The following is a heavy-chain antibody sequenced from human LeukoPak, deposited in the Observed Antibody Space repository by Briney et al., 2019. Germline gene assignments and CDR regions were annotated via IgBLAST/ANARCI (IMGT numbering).Heavy chain of an antibody. J-gene: IGHJ4*02. CDR3: AKDRAYLRRGFDS. D-gene: IGHD3-10*02. CDR2: IINTGGTT. CDR1: GFTFYNYA. V-gene: IGHV3-23*01. Sequence: SGGSLRLSCAASGFTFYNYAMGWVRQAPGKGLEWVSSIINTGGTTYYADSVKGRFTISRDNSENTLYLNMDSLTAEDTALYYCAKDRAYLRRGFDSWGQGTLVTVSS.